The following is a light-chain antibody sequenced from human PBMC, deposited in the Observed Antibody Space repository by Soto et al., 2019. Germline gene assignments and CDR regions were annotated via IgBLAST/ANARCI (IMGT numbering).Light chain of an antibody. V-gene: IGKV3-15*01. J-gene: IGKJ1*01. CDR1: QSVNSN. CDR3: QQYNNWPGWA. CDR2: GAS. Sequence: EIVMTQSPATLSVSPGERVTLACRASQSVNSNLAWYQQKPGQAPRLLMYGASTMATGIPARFSGSGSGTAFTLTISSLQTEDFAFYYCQQYNNWPGWAFGQGTKVEIK.